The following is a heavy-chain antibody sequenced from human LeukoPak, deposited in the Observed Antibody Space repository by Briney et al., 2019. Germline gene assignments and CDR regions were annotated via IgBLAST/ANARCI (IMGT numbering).Heavy chain of an antibody. CDR3: ARDGADIVVVTAILDY. V-gene: IGHV1-46*01. CDR1: GYTFTSYY. J-gene: IGHJ4*02. Sequence: GASVKVSCKASGYTFTSYYMHWVRQAPGQGLEWMGIINPSGGSTSYAQKFQGRVTMTRDTSTSTVYMELSSLRSEDTAVYYCARDGADIVVVTAILDYWSQGTLVTVSS. CDR2: INPSGGST. D-gene: IGHD2-21*02.